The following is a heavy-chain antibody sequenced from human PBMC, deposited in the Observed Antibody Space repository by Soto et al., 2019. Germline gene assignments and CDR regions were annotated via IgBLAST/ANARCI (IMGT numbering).Heavy chain of an antibody. V-gene: IGHV3-15*07. J-gene: IGHJ4*02. Sequence: AASRVSFSNAWVNWVRKAPGKGLEWVGRIKSETNGGTTDYAAPVKGRFTISRDDSKTTLYLQMNGLKTEDTAVYYCTTVFDTSGPLWGQGTLVTVSS. D-gene: IGHD6-19*01. CDR2: IKSETNGGTT. CDR3: TTVFDTSGPL. CDR1: RVSFSNAW.